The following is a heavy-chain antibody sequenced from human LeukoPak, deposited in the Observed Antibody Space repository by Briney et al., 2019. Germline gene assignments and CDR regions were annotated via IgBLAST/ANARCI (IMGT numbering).Heavy chain of an antibody. D-gene: IGHD1-7*01. CDR1: GYTFTTYY. CDR3: ARGGGPGNYPFDF. Sequence: ASVKVSCKASGYTFTTYYMHWVRQAPGQGLEWVGIINPRGGSTTYAQKFQGRVTMTRDTSTSTVYMELSSLRSDDTAVYYCARGGGPGNYPFDFWGQGTLVTVSS. CDR2: INPRGGST. J-gene: IGHJ4*02. V-gene: IGHV1-46*01.